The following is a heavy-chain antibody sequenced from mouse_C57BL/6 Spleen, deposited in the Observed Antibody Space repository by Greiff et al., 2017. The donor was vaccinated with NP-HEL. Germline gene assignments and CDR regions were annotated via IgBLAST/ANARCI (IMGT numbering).Heavy chain of an antibody. CDR3: AREGVWDVPYAMDY. J-gene: IGHJ4*01. Sequence: QLKQSGPELVKPGASVKISCKASGYSFTGYYMHWVKQSHGNILDWIGYIYPYNGVSSYNQKFKGKATLTVDKSSSTAYMELLSLTSEDSAVYYCAREGVWDVPYAMDYWGQGTSVTVSS. CDR2: IYPYNGVS. D-gene: IGHD2-10*02. CDR1: GYSFTGYY. V-gene: IGHV1-31*01.